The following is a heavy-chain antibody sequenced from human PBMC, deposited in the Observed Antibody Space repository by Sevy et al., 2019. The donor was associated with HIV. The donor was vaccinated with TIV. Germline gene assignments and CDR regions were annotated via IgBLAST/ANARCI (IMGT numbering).Heavy chain of an antibody. J-gene: IGHJ6*03. D-gene: IGHD1-7*01. Sequence: GGSLRLSCAASGFNFSDYYMSWIRQAAGKGLEWVSYVSSSSSYTNYADSVKGRFTISRDNAKNSLYLQMNSLRAEDTAVYYCARGITGTKSGYYYYMDVWGKGTTVTVSS. CDR2: VSSSSSYT. V-gene: IGHV3-11*06. CDR3: ARGITGTKSGYYYYMDV. CDR1: GFNFSDYY.